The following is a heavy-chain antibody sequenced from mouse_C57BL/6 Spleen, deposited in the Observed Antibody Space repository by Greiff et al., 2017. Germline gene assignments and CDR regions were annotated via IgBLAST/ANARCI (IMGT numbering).Heavy chain of an antibody. D-gene: IGHD1-1*01. Sequence: EVMLVESGGGLVKPGGSLKLSCAASGFTFSSYAMSWVRQTPEKRLEWVATISDGGSYTYYPDNVKGRFTISRDNAKNNLYLQMSHLKSEDTAMYYCARDHYYGSSYGYFDVWGTGTTVTVSS. CDR3: ARDHYYGSSYGYFDV. CDR2: ISDGGSYT. CDR1: GFTFSSYA. J-gene: IGHJ1*03. V-gene: IGHV5-4*01.